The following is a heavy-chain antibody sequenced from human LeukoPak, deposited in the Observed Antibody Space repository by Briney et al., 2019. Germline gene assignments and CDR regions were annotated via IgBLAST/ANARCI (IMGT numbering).Heavy chain of an antibody. CDR2: ITGSGDNT. D-gene: IGHD6-13*01. CDR1: GFTFSSYA. V-gene: IGHV3-23*01. CDR3: AKRSVAAADFDF. J-gene: IGHJ4*02. Sequence: PGGSLRLSCAASGFTFSSYAMNWVRQAQGNGLEWVSLITGSGDNTYYADSVKGRFTISRDNSKNTLYLQMNSLRAEDTAVYYCAKRSVAAADFDFWGQGTLVTVSS.